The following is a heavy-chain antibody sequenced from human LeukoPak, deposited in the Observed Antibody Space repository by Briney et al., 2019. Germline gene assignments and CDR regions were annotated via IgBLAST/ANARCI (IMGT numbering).Heavy chain of an antibody. V-gene: IGHV4-61*02. Sequence: SETLSLTCTVSGGSISSGSYYWSWIRQPAGKGLEWIGRIYTSGSTNYNPSLKSRVTISVDTSKNQFSLKLSSVTAADTAVYYCARVYSSYAFNIWGQGTMVTVSS. J-gene: IGHJ3*02. CDR2: IYTSGST. CDR3: ARVYSSYAFNI. CDR1: GGSISSGSYY. D-gene: IGHD6-6*01.